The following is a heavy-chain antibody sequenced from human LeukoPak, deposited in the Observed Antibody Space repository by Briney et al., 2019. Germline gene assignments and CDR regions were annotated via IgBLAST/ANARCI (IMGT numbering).Heavy chain of an antibody. CDR3: ASMRYSSKDWDY. CDR1: GGTFSSYA. J-gene: IGHJ4*02. Sequence: SVKVSCKASGGTFSSYAISWVRQAPGQGLEWMGGIIPIFGTANYAQKFRGRVTITADESTSTAYMELSSLRSEGTAVYYCASMRYSSKDWDYWGQGTLVTVSS. V-gene: IGHV1-69*13. D-gene: IGHD6-13*01. CDR2: IIPIFGTA.